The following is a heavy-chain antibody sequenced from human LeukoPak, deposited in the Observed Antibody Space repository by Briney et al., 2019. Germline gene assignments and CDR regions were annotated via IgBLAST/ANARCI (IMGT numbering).Heavy chain of an antibody. CDR1: GGSFSGYY. CDR2: INHSGST. D-gene: IGHD5-18*01. V-gene: IGHV4-34*01. J-gene: IGHJ6*03. Sequence: SETLSLTCAVYGGSFSGYYWSWIRQPPGKGLEWIGEINHSGSTNYNPSLKSRVTISVDTSKNQFSLKLSSVTAADTAVYYCARDGNSYGYEYYYYYYMDVWGKGTTVTVSS. CDR3: ARDGNSYGYEYYYYYYMDV.